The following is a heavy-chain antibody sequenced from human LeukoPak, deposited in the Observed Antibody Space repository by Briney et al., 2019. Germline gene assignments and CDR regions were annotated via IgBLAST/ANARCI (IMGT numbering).Heavy chain of an antibody. CDR1: GGSFSGYY. J-gene: IGHJ4*02. CDR2: INHSGST. V-gene: IGHV4-34*01. Sequence: PSKTLSLTCAVYGGSFSGYYWSWLRQPPGKGLEWIGEINHSGSTNYNPSLTSRVTISVDTSKNQFSLKLSSVTAADTAVYYCARAGYDYVWGSYRYASYYFDYWGQGTLVTVSS. CDR3: ARAGYDYVWGSYRYASYYFDY. D-gene: IGHD3-16*02.